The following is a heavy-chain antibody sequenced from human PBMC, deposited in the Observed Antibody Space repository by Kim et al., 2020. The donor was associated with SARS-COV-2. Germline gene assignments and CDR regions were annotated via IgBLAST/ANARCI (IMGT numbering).Heavy chain of an antibody. V-gene: IGHV4-59*01. Sequence: SETLSLTCTVSGGSISSYYWSWIRQPPGKGLEWIGYIYYSGSTNYNLSLKRRVTISVDTSKNQFSLKLSSVTAADTAVYYCARVDGSSWYLADWYFDLWGRGTLVTVSS. D-gene: IGHD6-13*01. CDR1: GGSISSYY. J-gene: IGHJ2*01. CDR3: ARVDGSSWYLADWYFDL. CDR2: IYYSGST.